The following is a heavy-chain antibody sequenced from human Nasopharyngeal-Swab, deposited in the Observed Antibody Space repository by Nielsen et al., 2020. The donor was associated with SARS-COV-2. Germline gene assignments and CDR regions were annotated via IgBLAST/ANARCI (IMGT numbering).Heavy chain of an antibody. V-gene: IGHV1-69*04. CDR2: IIPILGIA. D-gene: IGHD1-26*01. Sequence: SVKVSCKASGGTFSSYAISWVRQAPGQGLEWMGRIIPILGIANYAQKLQGRVTMTTDTSTSTAYMELRSLRSDDTAVHYCARGFGRLGVNFDYWGQGTLVTVSS. J-gene: IGHJ4*02. CDR1: GGTFSSYA. CDR3: ARGFGRLGVNFDY.